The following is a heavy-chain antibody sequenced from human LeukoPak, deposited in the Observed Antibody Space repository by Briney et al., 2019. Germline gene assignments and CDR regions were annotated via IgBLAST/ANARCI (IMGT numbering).Heavy chain of an antibody. CDR2: IHYSGST. CDR3: ARDGRGGGAKTY. J-gene: IGHJ4*02. V-gene: IGHV4-39*07. D-gene: IGHD1-26*01. CDR1: GGSLSSSPYY. Sequence: SETLSLTCTVSGGSLSSSPYYWGWIRQPPGKGLEWIGSIHYSGSTYNNPSLKSRVTVSVETSKNQFSLKLSSVTAADTAVYYCARDGRGGGAKTYWGQGTLVTVSS.